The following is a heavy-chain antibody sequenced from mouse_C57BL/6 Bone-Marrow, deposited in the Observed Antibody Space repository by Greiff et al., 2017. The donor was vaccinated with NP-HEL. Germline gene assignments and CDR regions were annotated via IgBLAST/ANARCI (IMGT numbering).Heavy chain of an antibody. CDR3: ARDGYYGVLYAMDY. Sequence: QVQLQQPGAELVKPGASVKMSCKASGYTFTSYWITWVKQRPGQGLEWIGDIYPGSGGTNYNEKFKSKATLTVDKSSSTAYMQLSSLTSEDSAVYYGARDGYYGVLYAMDYWGQGTSVTVSS. CDR1: GYTFTSYW. D-gene: IGHD2-3*01. V-gene: IGHV1-55*01. CDR2: IYPGSGGT. J-gene: IGHJ4*01.